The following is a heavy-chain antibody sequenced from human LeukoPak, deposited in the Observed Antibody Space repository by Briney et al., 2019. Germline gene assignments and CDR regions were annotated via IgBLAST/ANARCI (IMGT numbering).Heavy chain of an antibody. CDR1: GFTFGDYA. CDR3: TRGLVGVDHYYYYYYMDV. J-gene: IGHJ6*03. D-gene: IGHD1-26*01. Sequence: GGSLRLSCTASGFTFGDYAMSWVRQAPGKGLEWVGFIRSKAYGGTTEYAASVKGRFTISRDDSKSIAYLQMNSLKTEDTAVYYCTRGLVGVDHYYYYYYMDVWGKGTTVTVSS. V-gene: IGHV3-49*04. CDR2: IRSKAYGGTT.